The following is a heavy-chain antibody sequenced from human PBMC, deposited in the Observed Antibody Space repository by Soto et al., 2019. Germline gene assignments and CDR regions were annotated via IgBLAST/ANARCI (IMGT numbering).Heavy chain of an antibody. Sequence: QITLKESGPTLVKPTQTLTLTCTFSGFSLSTSGVGVGWIRQPPGKALEWLALIYWDVDKRYSPSLKSRLTITKDTSKNQVVLTMANMDPVDTATYYCAHSRRDYSGYDSGYSSGWYDFDYWGQGTLVTVSS. CDR1: GFSLSTSGVG. D-gene: IGHD6-19*01. V-gene: IGHV2-5*02. CDR3: AHSRRDYSGYDSGYSSGWYDFDY. CDR2: IYWDVDK. J-gene: IGHJ4*02.